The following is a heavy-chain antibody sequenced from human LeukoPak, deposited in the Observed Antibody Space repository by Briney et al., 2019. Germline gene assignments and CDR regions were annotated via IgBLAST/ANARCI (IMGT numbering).Heavy chain of an antibody. Sequence: SETLSLTCTVSGGSISSSSYYWGWIRQPPGKGLEWIGSIYYSGSTYYNPSLKSRVTISVDTSKNQFSLKLSSVTAADTAVYYCARQYSSSSEFDYWGQGTLVTVSS. J-gene: IGHJ4*02. CDR3: ARQYSSSSEFDY. D-gene: IGHD6-6*01. V-gene: IGHV4-39*07. CDR1: GGSISSSSYY. CDR2: IYYSGST.